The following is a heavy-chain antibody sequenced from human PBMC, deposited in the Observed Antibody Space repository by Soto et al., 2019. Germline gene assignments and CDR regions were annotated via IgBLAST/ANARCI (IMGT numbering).Heavy chain of an antibody. CDR2: IYNSGIR. D-gene: IGHD2-21*01. CDR3: ARGPYCGDECYFDY. Sequence: SETLSLTCCFFGGSISRYYWSWIRQPAGKGLEWIGRIYNSGIRSYNPSLESRVTMSVDPSKNQISLNLSSATAADTAIYYCARGPYCGDECYFDYWGKVALVTVSS. J-gene: IGHJ4*02. V-gene: IGHV4-4*07. CDR1: GGSISRYY.